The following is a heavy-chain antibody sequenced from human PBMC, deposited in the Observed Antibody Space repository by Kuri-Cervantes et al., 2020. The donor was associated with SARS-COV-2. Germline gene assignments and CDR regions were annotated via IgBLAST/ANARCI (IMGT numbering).Heavy chain of an antibody. CDR2: IYYSGST. V-gene: IGHV4-39*07. Sequence: GSLRLSCTVSGGSISSSSYYWGWIRQPPGKGLEWIGSIYYSGSTCYNPSLKSRVTISVDTSKNQFSLKLSSVTAADTAVYYCAIAWSTFDYWGQGALVTVSS. D-gene: IGHD2-15*01. CDR1: GGSISSSSYY. CDR3: AIAWSTFDY. J-gene: IGHJ4*02.